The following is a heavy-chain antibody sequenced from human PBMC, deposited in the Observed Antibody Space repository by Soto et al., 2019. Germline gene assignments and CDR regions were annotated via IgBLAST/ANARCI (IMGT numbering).Heavy chain of an antibody. J-gene: IGHJ4*02. CDR3: ARDDVDYSNHYFDY. CDR1: GFTFSSYA. D-gene: IGHD4-4*01. CDR2: IGENGTHT. V-gene: IGHV3-23*01. Sequence: PGGSLRLSCAASGFTFSSYAMKWVRQAPGKGLEWVSLIGENGTHTYYADSVKGRFTISRDNSKNTLYLQMNSLGAEDTAVYYCARDDVDYSNHYFDYWGQGTLVTVSS.